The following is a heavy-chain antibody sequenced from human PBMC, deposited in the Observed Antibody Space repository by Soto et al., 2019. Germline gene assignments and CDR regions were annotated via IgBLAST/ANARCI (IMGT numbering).Heavy chain of an antibody. CDR1: GFTFRNYG. D-gene: IGHD6-25*01. Sequence: PGGSLRLSCAASGFTFRNYGMNWVRQAPGKGLEWVSYIGLGSSTKYYADSVEGRFTISRDNAKNSLYLQMNSLRAEDTAVYYCVRSAISPIEAATSHFYYWCQENLLTISS. V-gene: IGHV3-48*01. CDR3: VRSAISPIEAATSHFYY. J-gene: IGHJ4*02. CDR2: IGLGSSTK.